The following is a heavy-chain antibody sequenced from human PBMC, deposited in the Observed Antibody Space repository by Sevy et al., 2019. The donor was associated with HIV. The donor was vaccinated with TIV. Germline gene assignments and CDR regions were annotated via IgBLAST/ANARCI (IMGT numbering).Heavy chain of an antibody. CDR2: INPNSGGT. V-gene: IGHV1-2*02. D-gene: IGHD3-10*01. CDR1: GYTFTGYY. Sequence: ASVKVSCKASGYTFTGYYMHWVRQAPGQGLEWMGWINPNSGGTNYAQKFQGRVTMTRDTSISTAYMELSRLRSDDTAVYYCARDRYLGSGDFSSSYWGQGTLVTVSS. CDR3: ARDRYLGSGDFSSSY. J-gene: IGHJ4*02.